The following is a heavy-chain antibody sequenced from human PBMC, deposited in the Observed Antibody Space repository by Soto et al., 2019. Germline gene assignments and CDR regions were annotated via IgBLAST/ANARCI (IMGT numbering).Heavy chain of an antibody. J-gene: IGHJ4*02. CDR2: ISWNSGSI. V-gene: IGHV3-9*01. CDR1: GFTFDDYA. CDR3: AKGQYSRGWYYFDY. Sequence: EVQLVESGGGLVQPGRSLRLSCAASGFTFDDYAMHWVRQAPGKGLEWVSGISWNSGSIGYADSVKGRFTISRDNAKNSPYLQMNSLRAEDTALYYCAKGQYSRGWYYFDYWGQGTLVTVSS. D-gene: IGHD6-19*01.